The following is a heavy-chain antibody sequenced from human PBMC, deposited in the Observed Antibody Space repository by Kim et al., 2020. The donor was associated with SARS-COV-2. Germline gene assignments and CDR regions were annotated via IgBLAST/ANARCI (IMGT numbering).Heavy chain of an antibody. J-gene: IGHJ5*02. CDR2: ISSSGSTI. Sequence: GGSLRLSCAASGFTFSSYEMNWVRQAPGKGLEWVSYISSSGSTIYYADSVKGRFTISRDNAKNSLYLQMNSLRAEDTAVYYCARDPRSAGTSGIRYNWFDPWGQGTLVTVSS. CDR1: GFTFSSYE. CDR3: ARDPRSAGTSGIRYNWFDP. V-gene: IGHV3-48*03. D-gene: IGHD6-13*01.